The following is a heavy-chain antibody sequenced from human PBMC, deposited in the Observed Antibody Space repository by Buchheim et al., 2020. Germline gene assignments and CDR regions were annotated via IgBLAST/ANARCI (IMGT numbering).Heavy chain of an antibody. V-gene: IGHV3-7*01. CDR3: TTDGK. CDR1: GLTFIESW. J-gene: IGHJ4*02. Sequence: VQLVESGGHLVQPGGSLRLSCVVSGLTFIESWMCWVRQAPGRGLECVVNIKRDGSRTDYAGSLRGRFTISIDKAKTSLYLQMDSLRGDDTGVYYCTTDGKWGQGIL. CDR2: IKRDGSRT.